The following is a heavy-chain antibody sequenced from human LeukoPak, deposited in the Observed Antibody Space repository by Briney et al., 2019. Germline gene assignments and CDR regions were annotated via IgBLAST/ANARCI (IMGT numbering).Heavy chain of an antibody. CDR3: ARGIFGVAQPYYFDH. D-gene: IGHD3-3*01. Sequence: GGSLRLSCAASGFTFSSYAMHWVRQAPGKGLEYVSAISSNGGSTYYANSVKGRFTISRDNSKNTLYPQMGSLRAEDMAVYYCARGIFGVAQPYYFDHWGQGTLVTVSS. V-gene: IGHV3-64*01. J-gene: IGHJ4*02. CDR2: ISSNGGST. CDR1: GFTFSSYA.